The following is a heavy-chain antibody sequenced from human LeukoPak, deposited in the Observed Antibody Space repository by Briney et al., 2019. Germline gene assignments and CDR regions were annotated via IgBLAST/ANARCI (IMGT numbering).Heavy chain of an antibody. CDR1: GFTFSSYA. CDR2: IRYDGSNK. CDR3: AKIDGSGYGYFDY. D-gene: IGHD3-10*01. Sequence: GGSLRLSCAASGFTFSSYAMSWVRQAPGKGLEWVAFIRYDGSNKYYADSVKGRFTISRDNSKNTLYLQMNSLRTEDTAVYYCAKIDGSGYGYFDYWGQGTLVTVSS. J-gene: IGHJ4*02. V-gene: IGHV3-30*02.